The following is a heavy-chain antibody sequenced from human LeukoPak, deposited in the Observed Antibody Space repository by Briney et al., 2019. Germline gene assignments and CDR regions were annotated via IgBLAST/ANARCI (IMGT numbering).Heavy chain of an antibody. CDR3: ARGYSGYFYY. CDR1: GFTFSRYW. CDR2: IDGDGSST. Sequence: GGSLRLSCAASGFTFSRYWMQWVRQAPGKGLVWVSRIDGDGSSTNYADSVKGRFTISRDNAKNTLYLQMNSLRAEDTAVYYCARGYSGYFYYWGQGTLVTVSS. D-gene: IGHD5-12*01. V-gene: IGHV3-74*01. J-gene: IGHJ4*02.